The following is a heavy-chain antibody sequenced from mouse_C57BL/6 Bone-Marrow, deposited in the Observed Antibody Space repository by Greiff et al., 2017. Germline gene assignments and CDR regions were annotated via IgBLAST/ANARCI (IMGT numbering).Heavy chain of an antibody. D-gene: IGHD4-1*01. CDR2: IDPSDSYT. J-gene: IGHJ3*01. CDR3: ARANWDGPFAY. CDR1: GYTFTSYW. Sequence: QVQLQQPGAELVRPGTSVKLSCKASGYTFTSYWMHWVKQRPGQGLEWIGVIDPSDSYTNYNQKFKGKATLTVDTSSSTADMQLSSLTSEDSAVYYCARANWDGPFAYWGQGTLVTVSA. V-gene: IGHV1-59*01.